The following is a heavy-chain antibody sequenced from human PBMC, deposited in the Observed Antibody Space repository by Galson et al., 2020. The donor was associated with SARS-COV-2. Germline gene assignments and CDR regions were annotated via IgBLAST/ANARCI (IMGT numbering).Heavy chain of an antibody. V-gene: IGHV4-4*02. CDR1: GGSISSSNW. D-gene: IGHD4-17*01. CDR2: IYHSGST. Sequence: ASETLSLTCAVSGGSISSSNWWSWVRQPPGKGLEWIGEIYHSGSTNYNPSLKSRVTISVDKSKNQFSLKLSSVTAADTAVYYCGRATVVTIGDVLYYYYGMDVWGQGTTVTVSS. CDR3: GRATVVTIGDVLYYYYGMDV. J-gene: IGHJ6*02.